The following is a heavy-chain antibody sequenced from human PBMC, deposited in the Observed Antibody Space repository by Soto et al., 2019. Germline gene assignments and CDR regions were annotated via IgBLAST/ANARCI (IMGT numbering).Heavy chain of an antibody. D-gene: IGHD2-15*01. CDR1: GFTFSSYS. V-gene: IGHV3-21*01. J-gene: IGHJ5*02. Sequence: GGTLRLSCAASGFTFSSYSMNWVRQAPGKGLEWVSSISSSSSYIYYADSVKGRFTISRDNAKNSLYLQMNSLRAEDTAVYYCAGDLADGSGCSCYSYNWFDPWGQGTLVTVSS. CDR2: ISSSSSYI. CDR3: AGDLADGSGCSCYSYNWFDP.